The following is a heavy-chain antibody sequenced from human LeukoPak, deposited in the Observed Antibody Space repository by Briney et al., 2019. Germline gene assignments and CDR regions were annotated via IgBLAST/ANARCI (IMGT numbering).Heavy chain of an antibody. CDR3: AKEGSSGFDVGWFDP. V-gene: IGHV3-23*01. Sequence: PGGSLRLSCVASGFTFSSYAMSWVRQAPGKGLEWVSAISGSGGSTYYADSVKGRFTISRDDSKNTLYLQMNSLRAEDTAVYYCAKEGSSGFDVGWFDPWGQGTLVTVSS. J-gene: IGHJ5*02. CDR2: ISGSGGST. D-gene: IGHD6-19*01. CDR1: GFTFSSYA.